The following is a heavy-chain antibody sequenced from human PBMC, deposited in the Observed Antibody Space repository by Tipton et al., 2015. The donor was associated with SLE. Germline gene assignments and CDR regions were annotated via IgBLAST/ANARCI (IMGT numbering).Heavy chain of an antibody. CDR2: IHYTGNP. V-gene: IGHV4-31*03. CDR3: GRDPWGDSIAP. CDR1: GETIGRGIFY. D-gene: IGHD3-16*01. J-gene: IGHJ5*02. Sequence: TLSLTCSVSGETIGRGIFYWGWIRHHPGKGLEWLGYIHYTGNPYYNPSLKSRLTISLDTSKNQFSLRLTSVTAADTAVYFCGRDPWGDSIAPWGQGTLVTVSS.